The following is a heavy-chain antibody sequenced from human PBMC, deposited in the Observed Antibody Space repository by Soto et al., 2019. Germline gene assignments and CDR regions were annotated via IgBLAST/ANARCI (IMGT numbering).Heavy chain of an antibody. CDR3: ARGLWAAAAGSGIYYYYGMDV. CDR1: GDSVSSNSAA. V-gene: IGHV6-1*01. J-gene: IGHJ6*02. Sequence: SQTLSLTCAISGDSVSSNSAAWNWIRQSPSRGLEWLGRTYYRSKWYNDYAVSVKSRMTINPDTSKNQFSLQLNSVTPEDTAVYYCARGLWAAAAGSGIYYYYGMDVWGQGTTVTVSS. CDR2: TYYRSKWYN. D-gene: IGHD6-13*01.